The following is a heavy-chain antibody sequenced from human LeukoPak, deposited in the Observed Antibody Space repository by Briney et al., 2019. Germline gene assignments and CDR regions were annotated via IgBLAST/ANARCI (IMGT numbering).Heavy chain of an antibody. Sequence: PGGSLRLSCAASGFTFSSYSMTWVRQAPGKGLEWVSAISSSSIYIYYSDSVTGRFTISRDNAKNSLYLQMNILRAEDTAVYYCARGSADYNNFWLSYWGQGTLVTVSS. CDR2: ISSSSIYI. CDR1: GFTFSSYS. V-gene: IGHV3-21*01. J-gene: IGHJ4*02. D-gene: IGHD4-11*01. CDR3: ARGSADYNNFWLSY.